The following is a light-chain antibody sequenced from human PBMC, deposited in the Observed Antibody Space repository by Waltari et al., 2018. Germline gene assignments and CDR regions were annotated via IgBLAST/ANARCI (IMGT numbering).Light chain of an antibody. J-gene: IGLJ1*01. CDR2: KDS. CDR1: ALPNQF. CDR3: HSSDTSGADV. V-gene: IGLV3-25*03. Sequence: SYALTQPSSVSVSPGQTATITCSGDALPNQFAYWYQKKPGQAPVRIIYKDSRRASGIPGRFSGSTSGRTVTLTIIGVQEEDEADYYCHSSDTSGADVFGPGTKVIVL.